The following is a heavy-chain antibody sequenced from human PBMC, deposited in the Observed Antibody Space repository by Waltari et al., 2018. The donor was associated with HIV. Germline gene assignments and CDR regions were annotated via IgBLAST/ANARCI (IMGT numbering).Heavy chain of an antibody. J-gene: IGHJ3*02. V-gene: IGHV3-15*01. CDR2: FKSKPYVSTT. CDR1: GFTVINAW. Sequence: EVNLVESGGGLVKPGGSLRRSCTASGFTVINAWMNWVRQAPGKGQEWFGRFKSKPYVSTTHSAEPAQGRFTISSDDSNKTLYLLMNSVGTDDTAVYYWTTGGDLCAFAIWGPGALVTVSS. CDR3: TTGGDLCAFAI. D-gene: IGHD2-21*02.